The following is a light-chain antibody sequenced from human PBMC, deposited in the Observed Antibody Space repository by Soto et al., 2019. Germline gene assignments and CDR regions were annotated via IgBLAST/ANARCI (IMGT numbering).Light chain of an antibody. J-gene: IGKJ1*01. Sequence: ELLITQSPATLSVSPGERATLSSSASQSVSTNLAWCQQKRGPAPRLLIYGAATRAPRIPPTFWGSGSGTEFTLTITSLQSEDFAVYYCHNNNTWPPWTSGQGTKLEI. CDR3: HNNNTWPPWT. CDR1: QSVSTN. V-gene: IGKV3-15*01. CDR2: GAA.